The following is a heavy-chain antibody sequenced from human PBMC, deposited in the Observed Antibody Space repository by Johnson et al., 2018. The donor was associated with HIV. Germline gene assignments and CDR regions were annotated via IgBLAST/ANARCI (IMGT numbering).Heavy chain of an antibody. V-gene: IGHV3-11*04. CDR2: ISSSGGTK. CDR3: ARDGGRGDFDI. CDR1: GFTFSDYY. D-gene: IGHD3-16*01. J-gene: IGHJ3*02. Sequence: QVQLVESGGGLVKPGGSLRLSCTASGFTFSDYYMTWIRQAPGKGLDWVSYISSSGGTKYYADSVKGRFTISRDNAKKSLYLQMNSLRVDDTAVYYCARDGGRGDFDIWGHGKRVSVSS.